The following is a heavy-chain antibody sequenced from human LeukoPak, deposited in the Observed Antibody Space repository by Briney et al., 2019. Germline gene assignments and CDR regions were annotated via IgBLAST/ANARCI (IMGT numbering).Heavy chain of an antibody. V-gene: IGHV1-3*01. CDR3: ASRYYYDSSGYYEDQGGFDP. CDR2: INAGNGNT. CDR1: GYTFTSYA. D-gene: IGHD3-22*01. J-gene: IGHJ5*02. Sequence: ASVKVSCKASGYTFTSYAMHWVRQAPGQRLEWMGWINAGNGNTKYSQKFQGRVTITRDTSASTAYMELSSLRSEDTAVYYCASRYYYDSSGYYEDQGGFDPWGQGTLVTVSS.